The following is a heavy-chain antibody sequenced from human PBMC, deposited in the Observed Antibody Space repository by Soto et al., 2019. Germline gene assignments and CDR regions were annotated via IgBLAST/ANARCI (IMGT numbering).Heavy chain of an antibody. CDR2: ISYDGNNK. CDR1: GFTFSPYA. CDR3: ARARLDAPALDY. J-gene: IGHJ4*02. D-gene: IGHD2-2*01. V-gene: IGHV3-30*09. Sequence: QVQLVESGGGVVQPGRSLRLSCAASGFTFSPYAMHWVRQAPGKGLEWVAVISYDGNNKNSADSVKGRLAISRDNSRNALYLQMNSLRAEDTAVYYCARARLDAPALDYWGQGTLVTVSS.